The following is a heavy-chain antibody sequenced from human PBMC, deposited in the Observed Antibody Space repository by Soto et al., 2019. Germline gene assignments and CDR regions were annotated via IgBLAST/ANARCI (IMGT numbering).Heavy chain of an antibody. J-gene: IGHJ5*02. CDR2: FHYSGST. CDR1: GGSISSGDYY. Sequence: PSETLSLTCTVSGGSISSGDYYWSWIRQPPGKGLECIGYFHYSGSTYYNPSLKSRVTISVDTSKNQFSLKLSSVTAADTAVFYCARDYRVVVAPYIENWFDPWGQGTLVTVPS. D-gene: IGHD2-15*01. V-gene: IGHV4-30-4*01. CDR3: ARDYRVVVAPYIENWFDP.